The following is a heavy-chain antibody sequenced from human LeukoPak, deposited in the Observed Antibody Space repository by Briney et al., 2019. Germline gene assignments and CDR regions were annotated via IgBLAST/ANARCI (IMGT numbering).Heavy chain of an antibody. D-gene: IGHD3-22*01. V-gene: IGHV3-30*02. J-gene: IGHJ4*02. CDR2: IWYDGSNK. CDR1: GFTFSSYG. CDR3: AKGLGFYYYDSSGSDY. Sequence: GPLRLSCAASGFTFSSYGMHWVRQAPGKGLEWVAVIWYDGSNKYYADSVKGRFTISRDNSKNTLYLQMNSLRAEDTAVYYCAKGLGFYYYDSSGSDYWGQGTLVTVSS.